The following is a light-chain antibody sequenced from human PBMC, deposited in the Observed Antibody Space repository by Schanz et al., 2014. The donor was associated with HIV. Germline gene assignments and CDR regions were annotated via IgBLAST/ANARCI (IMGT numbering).Light chain of an antibody. CDR2: EAS. V-gene: IGKV1-5*03. J-gene: IGKJ2*01. CDR1: QSISGW. CDR3: LQYNDDVYT. Sequence: DIQMTQSPSTLSASVGDRISITCRASQSISGWLAWYQQKPGEAPNLLISEASTLESGVPSRFSGSGSVTEFTLSISSLQSDDFATYYCLQYNDDVYTFGQGTKLEIK.